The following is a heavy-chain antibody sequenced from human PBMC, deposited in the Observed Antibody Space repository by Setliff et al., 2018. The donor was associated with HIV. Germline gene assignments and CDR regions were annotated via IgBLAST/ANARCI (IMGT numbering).Heavy chain of an antibody. CDR3: ARLKRVDMATIRVPDY. CDR1: GYTFTGYY. V-gene: IGHV1-2*04. J-gene: IGHJ4*02. Sequence: ASVKVSCKASGYTFTGYYMHWVRQAPGQGLEWMGWINPKSDGTNYAQKFQGWITISADKSISTAYLQWSGLKASDTAMYYCARLKRVDMATIRVPDYWGQGTPVTVSS. D-gene: IGHD5-12*01. CDR2: INPKSDGT.